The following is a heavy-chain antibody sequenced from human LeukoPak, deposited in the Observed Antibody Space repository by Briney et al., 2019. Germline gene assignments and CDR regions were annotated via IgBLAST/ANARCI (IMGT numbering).Heavy chain of an antibody. CDR1: GYSISSGYY. CDR3: ARESEYSSSSGGFDY. Sequence: SETLSLTCTVSGYSISSGYYWGWIRQPPGKGLEWIGSIYHSGSTYYNPSLKSRVTISVDRSKNQFSLKLSSVTAADAAVYYCARESEYSSSSGGFDYWGQGTLVTVSS. J-gene: IGHJ4*02. CDR2: IYHSGST. D-gene: IGHD6-6*01. V-gene: IGHV4-38-2*02.